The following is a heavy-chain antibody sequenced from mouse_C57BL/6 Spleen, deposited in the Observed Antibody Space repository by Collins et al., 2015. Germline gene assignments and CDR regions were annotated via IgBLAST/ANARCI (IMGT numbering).Heavy chain of an antibody. V-gene: IGHV2-5*01. Sequence: GSTDYNAAFMSRLSITKDNSKSQVFFKMNSLQADDTAIYYCAKEDYYGSSYYYAMDYWGQGTSVTVSS. J-gene: IGHJ4*01. D-gene: IGHD1-1*01. CDR3: AKEDYYGSSYYYAMDY. CDR2: GST.